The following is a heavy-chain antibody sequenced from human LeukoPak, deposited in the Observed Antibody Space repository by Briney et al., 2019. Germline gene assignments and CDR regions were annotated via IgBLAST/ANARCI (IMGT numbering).Heavy chain of an antibody. J-gene: IGHJ4*02. V-gene: IGHV3-7*03. D-gene: IGHD3-3*01. CDR2: IKQDGSEK. CDR3: ARGRGLGVVSPYFDY. Sequence: GGSLRLSCAASGFTFSSCWMNWVRQAPGKGLEWVANIKQDGSEKYYVDSVKGRFTISRDSAKSSLFLQMNNLRAEDTAVYYCARGRGLGVVSPYFDYWGQGTLVTVSS. CDR1: GFTFSSCW.